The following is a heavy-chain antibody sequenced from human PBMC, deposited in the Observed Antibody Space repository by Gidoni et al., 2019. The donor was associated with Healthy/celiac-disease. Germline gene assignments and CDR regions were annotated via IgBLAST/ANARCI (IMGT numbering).Heavy chain of an antibody. CDR2: ISYDGSNK. CDR1: DFPFSSYA. V-gene: IGHV3-30*01. CDR3: ASRGYSYGAPFDY. D-gene: IGHD5-18*01. Sequence: VQLVETGGGVVQPGRSLRLSCAASDFPFSSYAMHWVRQAPGKGVEVGAVISYDGSNKYYADSGQGRFTISRDNSKNTLYLQRNSLRAEDTAVYYCASRGYSYGAPFDYWGQGTLVTVSS. J-gene: IGHJ4*02.